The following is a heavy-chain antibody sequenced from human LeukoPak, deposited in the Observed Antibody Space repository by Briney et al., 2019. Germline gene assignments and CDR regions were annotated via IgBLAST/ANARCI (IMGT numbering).Heavy chain of an antibody. CDR2: ISAYNGNT. Sequence: GASVKVSCKASGYTFTGYYIHWVRQAPGQGLEWMGWISAYNGNTNYAQKLQGRVTMTTDTSTSTAYMELRSLRSDDTAVYYCARAKDSYGYSGFDYWGQGTLVTVSS. J-gene: IGHJ4*02. D-gene: IGHD5-18*01. V-gene: IGHV1-18*04. CDR1: GYTFTGYY. CDR3: ARAKDSYGYSGFDY.